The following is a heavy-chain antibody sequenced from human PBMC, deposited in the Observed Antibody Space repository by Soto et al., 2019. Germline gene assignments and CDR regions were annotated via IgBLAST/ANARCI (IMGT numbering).Heavy chain of an antibody. J-gene: IGHJ4*02. D-gene: IGHD4-17*01. CDR1: NYSISSGYH. Sequence: PSETLSLTCIVSNYSISSGYHWGWIRQPPGKGLEGIGTIYQSGNTYQNPSLKSRVILSIDTSKNQFSLNLRNVTAADTAVYYCAKSPYDYPSDFDYWGQGTLVTVSS. V-gene: IGHV4-38-2*02. CDR3: AKSPYDYPSDFDY. CDR2: IYQSGNT.